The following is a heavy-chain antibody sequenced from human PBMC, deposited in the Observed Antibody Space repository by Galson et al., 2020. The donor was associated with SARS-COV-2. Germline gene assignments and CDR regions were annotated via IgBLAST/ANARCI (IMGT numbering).Heavy chain of an antibody. Sequence: ASVKVSCKVSGYTLTELSMHWVRQAPGKGLEWMGGFDPDDGETIYAQKFQGRVTMTEDTSTDTAYMELSSLRSEDTAVYYCSIYPAAIGARENWFDPGGQGTLVTVSS. J-gene: IGHJ5*02. D-gene: IGHD2-2*02. CDR1: GYTLTELS. V-gene: IGHV1-24*01. CDR3: SIYPAAIGARENWFDP. CDR2: FDPDDGET.